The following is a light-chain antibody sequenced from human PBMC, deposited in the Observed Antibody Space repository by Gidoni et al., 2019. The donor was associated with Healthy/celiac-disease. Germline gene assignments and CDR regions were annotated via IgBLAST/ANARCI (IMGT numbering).Light chain of an antibody. CDR1: QRISSY. CDR3: QQLNSYPYT. V-gene: IGKV1-9*01. J-gene: IGKJ2*01. CDR2: AAS. Sequence: DIQLTQSPSFLSASVGDSVTITCRASQRISSYSAWYQQKPGEAPKLLFYAASTVQSWFPSRFSGSGSGTEFTLTISRLQPEDFATYYCQQLNSYPYTFGQGTKLEIK.